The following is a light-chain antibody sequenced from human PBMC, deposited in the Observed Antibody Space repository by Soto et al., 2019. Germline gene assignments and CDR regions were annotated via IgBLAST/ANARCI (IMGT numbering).Light chain of an antibody. CDR2: EVR. CDR1: NRDIGAYNL. CDR3: SSYTTTSTLL. Sequence: QSALAQPASVSGSLGQSITISCTVSNRDIGAYNLVSWYQQYPDTAPKLIIYEVRNRPSGVSYRFTGSRSGNTASLTISALQADDESTFYCSSYTTTSTLLFGGGTKVTVL. V-gene: IGLV2-14*01. J-gene: IGLJ3*02.